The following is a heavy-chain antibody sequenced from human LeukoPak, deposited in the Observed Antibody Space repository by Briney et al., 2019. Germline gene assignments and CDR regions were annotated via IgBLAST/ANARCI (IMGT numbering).Heavy chain of an antibody. D-gene: IGHD3-10*01. J-gene: IGHJ5*02. CDR1: GDSISSHY. V-gene: IGHV4-59*07. Sequence: SDTLTLTCTVSGDSISSHYWSWIRQPPGKGLEWIGYIYYSGSPNYNPSLKRRLTISVATPKTQFSVKLTSVTAADTAVYYCASSYGSGSYSNPGWFAPWAQGTLVTVSS. CDR2: IYYSGSP. CDR3: ASSYGSGSYSNPGWFAP.